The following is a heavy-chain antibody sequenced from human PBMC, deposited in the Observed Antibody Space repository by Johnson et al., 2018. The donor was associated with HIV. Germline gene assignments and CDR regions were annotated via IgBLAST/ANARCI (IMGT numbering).Heavy chain of an antibody. V-gene: IGHV3-30*02. CDR1: GFTFSSYA. J-gene: IGHJ3*01. CDR2: IRYDGSNK. D-gene: IGHD1-26*01. CDR3: VREDGAFDL. Sequence: VQLVESGGGVVQPGGSLRLSCAASGFTFSSYAMHWVRQAPGKGLEWVAFIRYDGSNKYYANSVKGRFTISRDNARNTLYLQMNSLRADDTAVYYCVREDGAFDLWGQGTVVTVSS.